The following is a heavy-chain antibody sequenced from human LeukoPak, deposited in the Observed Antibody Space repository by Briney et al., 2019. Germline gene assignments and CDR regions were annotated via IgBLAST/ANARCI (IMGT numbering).Heavy chain of an antibody. V-gene: IGHV3-53*01. CDR3: ARGVGSGSRLRAGDY. J-gene: IGHJ4*02. CDR2: IYSGGST. Sequence: GGSLRLSCAASGFTVSSNYMSWVRQAPGKGLEWVSVIYSGGSTYYADSVKGRFTISRDNSKNTLYLQMNSLRAEDTAVYYCARGVGSGSRLRAGDYWGQGTLVTVSS. CDR1: GFTVSSNY. D-gene: IGHD1-26*01.